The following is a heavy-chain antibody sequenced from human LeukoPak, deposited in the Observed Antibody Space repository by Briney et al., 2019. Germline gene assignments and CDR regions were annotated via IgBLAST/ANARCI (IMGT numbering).Heavy chain of an antibody. V-gene: IGHV1-24*01. CDR2: FDPEDGET. J-gene: IGHJ6*03. Sequence: GASVKVSCKVSGYTLTELSMHWVRQAPGKGLEWMGGFDPEDGETIYAQKFQGRVTMTEDTSTDTAYMELSSLRSEDTAVYYCATVRLLTPDYYYYMDVWGKGTTVTVSS. D-gene: IGHD4-23*01. CDR1: GYTLTELS. CDR3: ATVRLLTPDYYYYMDV.